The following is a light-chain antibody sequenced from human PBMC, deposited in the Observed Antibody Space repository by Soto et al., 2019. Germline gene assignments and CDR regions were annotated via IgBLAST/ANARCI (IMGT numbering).Light chain of an antibody. V-gene: IGKV1-39*01. Sequence: DFQMTQSPSSLSASVGDRVTITCRASQSVTTYLNWYQQRPGKAPNLLIYAASNLHNAVPSRVNGSGSGTDFTLTMSGLQPEDSATYFCQQTYSIAPITFGGGTKVQIK. CDR1: QSVTTY. J-gene: IGKJ4*01. CDR3: QQTYSIAPIT. CDR2: AAS.